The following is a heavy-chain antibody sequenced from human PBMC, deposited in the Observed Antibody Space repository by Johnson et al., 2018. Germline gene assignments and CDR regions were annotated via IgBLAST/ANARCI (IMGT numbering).Heavy chain of an antibody. J-gene: IGHJ1*01. CDR2: IFPGDPDT. CDR3: ARLPRRSLREYFQH. Sequence: VQLVQSGAEVKKPGESLKISCQGSGYRFTSYWIGRVRQMPGKGLEWMGIIFPGDPDTRDSPSFQGQVTISADKSTSPASLQWSSLKASDTAMYYCARLPRRSLREYFQHWGQGTLVTVSS. V-gene: IGHV5-51*01. D-gene: IGHD3-3*01. CDR1: GYRFTSYW.